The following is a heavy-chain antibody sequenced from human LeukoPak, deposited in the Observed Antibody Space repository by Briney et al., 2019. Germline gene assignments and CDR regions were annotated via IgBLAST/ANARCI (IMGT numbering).Heavy chain of an antibody. CDR2: IYYSGST. CDR1: GGSISSSSYY. D-gene: IGHD6-6*01. V-gene: IGHV4-39*01. Sequence: SETLSLTCTVSGGSISSSSYYWGWIRQPPGKRLEWIGSIYYSGSTYYNPSLKSRVTISVDTSKNQFSLKLSSVTAADTAVYYCARRIAARLGAFDIWGQGTMVTVSS. J-gene: IGHJ3*02. CDR3: ARRIAARLGAFDI.